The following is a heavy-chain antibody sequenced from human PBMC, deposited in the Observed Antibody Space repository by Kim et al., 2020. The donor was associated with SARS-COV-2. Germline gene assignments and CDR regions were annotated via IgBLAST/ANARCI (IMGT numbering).Heavy chain of an antibody. CDR1: GFTFSSYG. CDR3: AKTDSYRIPDY. D-gene: IGHD2-15*01. Sequence: GGSLRLSCAASGFTFSSYGMHWVRQAPGKGLEWVAVISYDGSNKYYADSVKGRFTISRDNSKNTLYLQMNSLRAEDTAVYYCAKTDSYRIPDYWGQGTL. V-gene: IGHV3-30*18. CDR2: ISYDGSNK. J-gene: IGHJ4*02.